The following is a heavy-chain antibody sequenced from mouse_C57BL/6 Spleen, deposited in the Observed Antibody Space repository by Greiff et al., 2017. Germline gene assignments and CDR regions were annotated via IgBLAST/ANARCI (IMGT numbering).Heavy chain of an antibody. CDR3: ARSRYSNAYYFDY. V-gene: IGHV1-64*01. Sequence: QVQLQQPGAELVKPGASVKLSCKASGYTFTSYWMHWVKQRPGQGLEWIGMIHPNSGSTNYNEKFKSKATLTVDKSSSTAYMQLSSLTCEDSAVYDCARSRYSNAYYFDYWGQGTTLTVSS. CDR1: GYTFTSYW. CDR2: IHPNSGST. J-gene: IGHJ2*01. D-gene: IGHD2-5*01.